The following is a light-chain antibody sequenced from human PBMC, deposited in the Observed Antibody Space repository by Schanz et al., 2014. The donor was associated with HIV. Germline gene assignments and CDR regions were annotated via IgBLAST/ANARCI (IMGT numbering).Light chain of an antibody. CDR3: AAWDDSLNGPV. J-gene: IGLJ3*02. V-gene: IGLV1-44*01. CDR1: SSNIGSNT. CDR2: SNN. Sequence: QSVVTQPPSASGTPGQRVTISCSGSSSNIGSNTVNWYQHLPGSAPQLLIYSNNQRPSGVPDRFSGSKSGTSASLAISGLQSEDEADYYCAAWDDSLNGPVFGGGTKLTVL.